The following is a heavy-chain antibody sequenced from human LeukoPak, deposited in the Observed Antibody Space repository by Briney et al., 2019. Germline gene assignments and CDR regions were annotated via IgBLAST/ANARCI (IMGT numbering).Heavy chain of an antibody. J-gene: IGHJ4*02. Sequence: GGSLRLSCAASGFTFSSYGMHWVRQAPGKGLEWVAVISYDGSNKYYADSVKGRFTISRDNAKNSLYLQMNSLRAEDTAVYYCARDPDILGFDYWGQGTLVTVSS. V-gene: IGHV3-30*03. D-gene: IGHD3-9*01. CDR2: ISYDGSNK. CDR3: ARDPDILGFDY. CDR1: GFTFSSYG.